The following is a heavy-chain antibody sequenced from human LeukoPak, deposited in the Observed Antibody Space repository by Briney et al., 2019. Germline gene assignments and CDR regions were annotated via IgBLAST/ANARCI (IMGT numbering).Heavy chain of an antibody. CDR3: ARGPSGWYCFED. Sequence: GGSLRLSCAASGFSFGTYGMSWVRQVPGKGLEWVSRINWNGASTVYADSVKGRFTISRDNAKNSLYLQMNSLRAEDTALYYCARGPSGWYCFEDWGQGTLVTVSS. J-gene: IGHJ4*02. CDR1: GFSFGTYG. D-gene: IGHD6-19*01. V-gene: IGHV3-20*04. CDR2: INWNGAST.